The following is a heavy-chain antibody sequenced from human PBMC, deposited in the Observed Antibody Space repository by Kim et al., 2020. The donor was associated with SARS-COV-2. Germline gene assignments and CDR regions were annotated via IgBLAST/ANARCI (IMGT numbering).Heavy chain of an antibody. CDR3: ARGGWMVRGVFDY. D-gene: IGHD3-10*01. J-gene: IGHJ4*02. CDR2: INHSGNT. CDR1: GGSFSGYY. Sequence: SETLSLTCAVYGGSFSGYYWNWIRQPPGKGLEWIGEINHSGNTNYNPSLKSRVTISVDTSKNHFSLRLSSVTAADTAVYYCARGGWMVRGVFDYWGQGT. V-gene: IGHV4-34*01.